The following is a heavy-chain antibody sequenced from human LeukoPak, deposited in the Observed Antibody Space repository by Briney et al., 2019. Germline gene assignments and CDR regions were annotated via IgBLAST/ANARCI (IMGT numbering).Heavy chain of an antibody. Sequence: PGGSLRLSCSASGFTFSSFGMHWVRQAPGKGLEWVAFIQYDRSNKYHADSVKGRFTISRDNSKNMLYLQMNSLRAEDTAVYYCARDYGSGIDQWGQGTQVTVSS. CDR1: GFTFSSFG. CDR2: IQYDRSNK. CDR3: ARDYGSGIDQ. J-gene: IGHJ4*02. D-gene: IGHD3-10*01. V-gene: IGHV3-30*02.